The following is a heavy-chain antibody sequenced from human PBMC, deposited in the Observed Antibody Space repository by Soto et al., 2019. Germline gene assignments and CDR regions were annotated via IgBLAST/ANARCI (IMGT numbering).Heavy chain of an antibody. J-gene: IGHJ4*02. Sequence: QVQLVQSGAEVKKPGASVKVSCKASGYTFTSYGISWVRQAPGQGLEWMGWINVYNGNTNYAQKLPDRVTMTTDTSPSTAYLDLRSLTSDDTAVYFCARDTSRGEYDYWGQGTLVTVSS. V-gene: IGHV1-18*01. D-gene: IGHD3-10*01. CDR1: GYTFTSYG. CDR2: INVYNGNT. CDR3: ARDTSRGEYDY.